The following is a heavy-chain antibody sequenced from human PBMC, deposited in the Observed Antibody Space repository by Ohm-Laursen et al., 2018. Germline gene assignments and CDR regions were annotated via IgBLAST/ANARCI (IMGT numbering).Heavy chain of an antibody. CDR2: IYYSGST. Sequence: GTLSLTCTVSGGSISSSSYYWGWIRQPPGKGLEWIGSIYYSGSTYYNPSLKSRVTISVDTSKNQFSLKLSSVTAADTAVYYCARTTVVAAAGPIFDYWGQGTLVTVSS. D-gene: IGHD6-13*01. CDR1: GGSISSSSYY. J-gene: IGHJ4*02. CDR3: ARTTVVAAAGPIFDY. V-gene: IGHV4-39*01.